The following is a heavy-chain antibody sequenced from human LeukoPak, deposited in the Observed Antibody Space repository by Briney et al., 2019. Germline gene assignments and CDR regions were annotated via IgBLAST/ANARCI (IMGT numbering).Heavy chain of an antibody. J-gene: IGHJ6*02. CDR3: ARENTPYYDFWSAGYYYYYYGMDV. D-gene: IGHD3-3*01. V-gene: IGHV7-4-1*02. Sequence: GASVTVSFTASGYTFTSYAMNWVRQTPGQGLEWMGWINTNTGNPTYAQGFTGRFVFSLDTSVSTAYLQISSLKAEDTAVYYCARENTPYYDFWSAGYYYYYYGMDVWGQGTTVTVSS. CDR1: GYTFTSYA. CDR2: INTNTGNP.